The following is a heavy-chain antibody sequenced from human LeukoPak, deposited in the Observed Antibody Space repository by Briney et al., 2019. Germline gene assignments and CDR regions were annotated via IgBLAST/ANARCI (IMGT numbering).Heavy chain of an antibody. CDR1: GGSISSYY. D-gene: IGHD6-13*01. J-gene: IGHJ4*02. V-gene: IGHV4-59*08. CDR2: IYYSGST. Sequence: NPSETLSLNCTVSGGSISSYYWSWIRQPPGKGLEWIGYIYYSGSTNYNPSLKSRVTISVDTSKNQFSLKLSSVTAADTAVYYCARQGARSWQQGIDYWGQGTLVTVSS. CDR3: ARQGARSWQQGIDY.